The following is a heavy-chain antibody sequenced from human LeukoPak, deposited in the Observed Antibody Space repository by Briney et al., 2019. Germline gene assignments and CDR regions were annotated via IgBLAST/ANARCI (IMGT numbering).Heavy chain of an antibody. CDR2: IYYTGST. CDR1: GGSIISYY. CDR3: ARRSLYAFDI. D-gene: IGHD3-16*02. J-gene: IGHJ3*02. V-gene: IGHV4-59*08. Sequence: SETLSLTCSVYGGSIISYYWSWIRQTPGKGLEWIGYIYYTGSTSYNPSLKSRVTISVDTSKTQFSLKLSSVTAADTAVYYCARRSLYAFDIWGQGTMVTVSS.